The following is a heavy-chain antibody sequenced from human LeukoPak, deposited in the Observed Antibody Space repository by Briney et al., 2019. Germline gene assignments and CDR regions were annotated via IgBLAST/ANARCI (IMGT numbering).Heavy chain of an antibody. D-gene: IGHD4-17*01. CDR3: ARGGRTTGTYQSP. J-gene: IGHJ5*02. CDR1: GFTFSSYA. CDR2: ISYDGSNK. V-gene: IGHV3-30-3*01. Sequence: GRSLRLSCAASGFTFSSYAMHWVRQAPGKGLEWVAVISYDGSNKYYADSVKGRFTISRDNSKNTLYLQMNSLRAEGTAVYYCARGGRTTGTYQSPWGQGILVTVSS.